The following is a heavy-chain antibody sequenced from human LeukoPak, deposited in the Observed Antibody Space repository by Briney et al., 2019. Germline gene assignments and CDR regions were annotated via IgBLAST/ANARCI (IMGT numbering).Heavy chain of an antibody. CDR2: IYSGGGT. D-gene: IGHD3-22*01. CDR1: GFTVSSNY. V-gene: IGHV3-66*01. Sequence: GGSLRLSCAASGFTVSSNYMSWVRQAPGKGLEWVSVIYSGGGTYYADSVKGRFTISRDNSKNTLYLQMNSLGAEDTAVYYCARVMGYYDSSGYWVYYFDYWGQGTLVTVSS. CDR3: ARVMGYYDSSGYWVYYFDY. J-gene: IGHJ4*02.